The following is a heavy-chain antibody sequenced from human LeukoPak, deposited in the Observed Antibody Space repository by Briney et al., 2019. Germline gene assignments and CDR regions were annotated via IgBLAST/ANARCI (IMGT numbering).Heavy chain of an antibody. Sequence: GESLRLSCATSGFTFSSYTMHWVRQAPGKGLESVSAISANGDSTYYLNSVRDRFIISRDDSKNTLNLQMGSLRAEDTAVYYCAREVDGGFDRWGQGALVTVSS. J-gene: IGHJ5*02. CDR3: AREVDGGFDR. CDR1: GFTFSSYT. D-gene: IGHD3-16*01. V-gene: IGHV3-64*01. CDR2: ISANGDST.